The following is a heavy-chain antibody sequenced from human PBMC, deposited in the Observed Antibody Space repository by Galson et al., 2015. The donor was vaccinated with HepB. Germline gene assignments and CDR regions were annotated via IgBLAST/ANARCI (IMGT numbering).Heavy chain of an antibody. Sequence: SLRLSCAASGFTFSSYAMHWVRQAPGKGLEWVAVISYDGSNKYYADSVKGRFTISRDNSKDTLYLQMNSLRAEDTAVYYCAKVGYSSGWYFDYWGQGTLVTVSS. CDR2: ISYDGSNK. CDR1: GFTFSSYA. J-gene: IGHJ4*02. V-gene: IGHV3-30*04. D-gene: IGHD6-19*01. CDR3: AKVGYSSGWYFDY.